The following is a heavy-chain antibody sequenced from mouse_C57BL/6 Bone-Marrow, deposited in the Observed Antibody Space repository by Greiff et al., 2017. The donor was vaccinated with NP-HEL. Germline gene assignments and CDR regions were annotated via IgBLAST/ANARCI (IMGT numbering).Heavy chain of an antibody. D-gene: IGHD2-2*01. CDR1: GFTFSSYA. J-gene: IGHJ3*01. Sequence: EVKVEESGEGLVKPGGSLKLSCAASGFTFSSYAMSWVRQTPEKRLEWVAYISSGGDYIYYADTVKGRFTISRDNARNTLYLQMSSLKSEDTAMYYCTRDRGYWFAYWGQGTLVTVSA. V-gene: IGHV5-9-1*02. CDR2: ISSGGDYI. CDR3: TRDRGYWFAY.